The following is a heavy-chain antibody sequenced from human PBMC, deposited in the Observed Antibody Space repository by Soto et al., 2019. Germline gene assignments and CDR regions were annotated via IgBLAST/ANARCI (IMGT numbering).Heavy chain of an antibody. CDR1: GFTFSSYG. D-gene: IGHD3-22*01. V-gene: IGHV3-30*18. CDR3: AKDLVITTYANHIDY. CDR2: ISYDGSNK. J-gene: IGHJ4*02. Sequence: QVQLVESGGGVVQPGRSLRLSCAASGFTFSSYGMHWVRQAPGKGLEWVAVISYDGSNKYYADSVKGRFTISRDHSKNTLYLQMNSLRAEDTAVYYCAKDLVITTYANHIDYWGQGTLVTVSS.